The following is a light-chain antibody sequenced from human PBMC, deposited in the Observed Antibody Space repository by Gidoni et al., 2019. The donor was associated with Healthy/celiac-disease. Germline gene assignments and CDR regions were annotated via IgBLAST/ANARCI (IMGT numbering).Light chain of an antibody. Sequence: EIVLTQSPGTLSLSPRERATLSSMASQSVSSSYLAWYQQKPGQAPRLLIYGASSRATGIPDRFSGSGSGTDFTLTISRLEPEDFAVYYCQQYGSSRFTFGPGTKVDIK. J-gene: IGKJ3*01. CDR3: QQYGSSRFT. V-gene: IGKV3-20*01. CDR1: QSVSSSY. CDR2: GAS.